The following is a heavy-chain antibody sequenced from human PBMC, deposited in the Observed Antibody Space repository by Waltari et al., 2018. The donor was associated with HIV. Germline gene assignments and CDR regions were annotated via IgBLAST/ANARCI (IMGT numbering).Heavy chain of an antibody. CDR3: AKEASGRNYYYYYAMDV. V-gene: IGHV3-30*18. Sequence: QVQLVESGGGVVQPGRSLRLSCAASGFTFSSSGMQWVRQAPGKGGEGVASIPYDESNKYYAAAVKGRFTISRDNSKNTLYLQMNSLRAEDTAVYYCAKEASGRNYYYYYAMDVWGQGTTVTVSS. J-gene: IGHJ6*02. CDR1: GFTFSSSG. CDR2: IPYDESNK. D-gene: IGHD2-15*01.